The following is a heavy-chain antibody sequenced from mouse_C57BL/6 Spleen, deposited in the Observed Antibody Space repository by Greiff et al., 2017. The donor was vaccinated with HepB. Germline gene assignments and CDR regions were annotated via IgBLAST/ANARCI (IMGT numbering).Heavy chain of an antibody. CDR1: GYTFTSYW. D-gene: IGHD1-1*01. V-gene: IGHV1-53*01. CDR2: INPSNGGT. J-gene: IGHJ1*03. CDR3: ARDYYGSSRGYFDV. Sequence: QVQLQQPGTELVKPGASVKLSCKASGYTFTSYWMHWVQQRPGQGLEWIGNINPSNGGTNYNDKFKSKATLTVDKSSSTAYMQLSSLTSEDSAVYYCARDYYGSSRGYFDVWGTGTTVTVSS.